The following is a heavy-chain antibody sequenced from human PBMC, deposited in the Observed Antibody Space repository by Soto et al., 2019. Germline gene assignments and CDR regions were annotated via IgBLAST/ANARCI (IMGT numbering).Heavy chain of an antibody. V-gene: IGHV4-39*01. D-gene: IGHD3-22*01. CDR2: IYYSGMT. J-gene: IGHJ4*02. CDR1: VGSISSTNHY. CDR3: ARHGYYYDSTGYYYFV. Sequence: SETLSLTCTVSVGSISSTNHYWGWIRQPPGKGLEWIGDIYYSGMTRYNPSLKSRVTISVDTSKSQFSLKLSSVTAADTAVYYCARHGYYYDSTGYYYFVWGQGTLVTVSS.